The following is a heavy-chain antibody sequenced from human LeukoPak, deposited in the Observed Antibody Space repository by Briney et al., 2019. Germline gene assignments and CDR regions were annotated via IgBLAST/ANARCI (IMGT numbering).Heavy chain of an antibody. CDR3: ARDSSYGGVTPHGTISDYYYYYGMDV. V-gene: IGHV3-21*01. Sequence: GGSLRLSCAASGFTFSSYSMNWVRQAPGKGLEWVSSISSSSYIYYADSVKGRFTISRDNAKNSLYLQMNSLRAEDTAVYYCARDSSYGGVTPHGTISDYYYYYGMDVWGQGTTVTVSS. CDR2: ISSSSYI. CDR1: GFTFSSYS. J-gene: IGHJ6*02. D-gene: IGHD3-16*01.